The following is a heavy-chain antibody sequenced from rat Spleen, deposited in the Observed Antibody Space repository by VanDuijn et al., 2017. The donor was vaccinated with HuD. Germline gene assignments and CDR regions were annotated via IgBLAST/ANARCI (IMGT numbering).Heavy chain of an antibody. D-gene: IGHD5-1*01. CDR2: IWGDGST. CDR3: ARLGDY. V-gene: IGHV2-13*01. Sequence: VQLKESGPGLVKPSLTLSPTCTVSGFSLSNYGVIWVRQPPGKGLKWMGGIWGDGSTNYNSALKSRLSISRDTSKSQVFLKMNSVQTEDTAMYFCARLGDYWGQGVMVTVSS. J-gene: IGHJ2*01. CDR1: GFSLSNYG.